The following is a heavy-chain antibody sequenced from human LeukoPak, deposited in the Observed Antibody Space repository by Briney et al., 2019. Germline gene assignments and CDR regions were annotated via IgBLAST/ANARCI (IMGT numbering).Heavy chain of an antibody. D-gene: IGHD7-27*01. CDR2: MSPNSGDT. J-gene: IGHJ4*02. CDR1: GYTFTSYD. V-gene: IGHV1-8*01. CDR3: ARGPPNWGYDY. Sequence: ASVKVSCKASGYTFTSYDFNWVRQAPGQRPEWMGWMSPNSGDTGYAQKFQDRVTMTRNTSISTAYMELSSLRSDDTAVYYCARGPPNWGYDYWGPGTLVTVSS.